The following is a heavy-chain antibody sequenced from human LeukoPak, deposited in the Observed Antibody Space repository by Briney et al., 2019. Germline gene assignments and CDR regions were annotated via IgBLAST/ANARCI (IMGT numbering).Heavy chain of an antibody. CDR1: GFTFRNFG. CDR2: ITGGGDTT. D-gene: IGHD3-22*01. Sequence: GGSLRLSCAASGFTFRNFGMNWVRQAPGKGLEWVSGITGGGDTTHYADSVKGRFTISRDNSKNTLYLQMDSLRAEDTALYYCAKVISTGYYYESWGQGTLVTVSS. V-gene: IGHV3-23*01. J-gene: IGHJ5*02. CDR3: AKVISTGYYYES.